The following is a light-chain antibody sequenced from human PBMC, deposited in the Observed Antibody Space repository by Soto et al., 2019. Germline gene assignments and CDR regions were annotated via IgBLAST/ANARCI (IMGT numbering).Light chain of an antibody. Sequence: DIVMTQTPLSSPVTLGQAASISFRSSQRLLHSDGNTYLSWFQQRPGQPPRLLIYKVSDRFSGVPDRFSGSGAGTDFTLTISRVEAEDVGIYYCMQATQSHWTFGQGTKVDIK. V-gene: IGKV2-24*01. CDR2: KVS. CDR1: QRLLHSDGNTY. CDR3: MQATQSHWT. J-gene: IGKJ1*01.